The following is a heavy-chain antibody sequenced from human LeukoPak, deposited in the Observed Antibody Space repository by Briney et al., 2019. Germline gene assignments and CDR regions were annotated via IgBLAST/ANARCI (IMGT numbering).Heavy chain of an antibody. CDR2: INPNSGGT. J-gene: IGHJ6*03. D-gene: IGHD6-19*01. Sequence: ASVKVSCKASGYTFTGYYMHWVRQAPGQGLEWMGWINPNSGGTNYAQKFQGRVTMTRDTSISTAYMEPSRLRSDDTAVYYCARDAVAGGYYYYYMDVWGKGTTVTISS. CDR3: ARDAVAGGYYYYYMDV. CDR1: GYTFTGYY. V-gene: IGHV1-2*02.